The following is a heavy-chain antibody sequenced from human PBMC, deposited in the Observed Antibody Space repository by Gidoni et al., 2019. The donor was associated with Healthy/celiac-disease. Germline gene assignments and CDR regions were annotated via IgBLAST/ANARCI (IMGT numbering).Heavy chain of an antibody. V-gene: IGHV1-46*01. Sequence: FTSYYMQWVRQAPGQGLEWMGIINPSGGSTSYAQKFQCRVTMTRDTSTSTVYMELSSLRSEDTAVYYCARVQYYYDSSGDIPFDAFDIWGQGTMVTVSS. CDR1: FTSYY. CDR3: ARVQYYYDSSGDIPFDAFDI. CDR2: INPSGGST. D-gene: IGHD3-22*01. J-gene: IGHJ3*02.